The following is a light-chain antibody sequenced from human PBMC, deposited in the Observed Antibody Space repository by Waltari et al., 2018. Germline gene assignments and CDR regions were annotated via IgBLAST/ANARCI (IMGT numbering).Light chain of an antibody. J-gene: IGKJ3*01. V-gene: IGKV3-11*01. CDR2: DAS. Sequence: EIVLTQSPATLSSSPGERATLSCRASQSVSSYLAWYQQKPGQAPRLLIYDASNRATGIPARFSGSGSGTDFTLTISSLEPEDFAVYYCQQRSNWPLFTFGPGTKVDIK. CDR1: QSVSSY. CDR3: QQRSNWPLFT.